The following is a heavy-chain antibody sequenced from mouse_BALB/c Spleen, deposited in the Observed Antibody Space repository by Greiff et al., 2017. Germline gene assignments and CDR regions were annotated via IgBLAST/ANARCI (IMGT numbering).Heavy chain of an antibody. V-gene: IGHV2-2*02. D-gene: IGHD4-1*02. CDR3: APQLGLAY. J-gene: IGHJ3*01. Sequence: QVHVKQSGPGLVQPSQSLSITCTVSGFSLTGYGVHWVRQSPGKGLEWLGVIWSGGSTDYNAAFISRLSISKDNSKSQVFFKMNSLQANDTAIYYCAPQLGLAYWGQGTLVTVSA. CDR2: IWSGGST. CDR1: GFSLTGYG.